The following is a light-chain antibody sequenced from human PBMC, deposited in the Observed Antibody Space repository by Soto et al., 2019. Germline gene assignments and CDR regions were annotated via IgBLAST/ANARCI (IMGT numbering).Light chain of an antibody. CDR2: GAT. CDR1: QTISRN. J-gene: IGKJ4*01. CDR3: QQSYSTLLT. V-gene: IGKV1-39*01. Sequence: DIQMTQSPSSLSASVGDRVTITCRASQTISRNLNWYQQKPGKAPKLLIYGATGVQSGVPSRFSGGGSGTDFTLTISSLQPEDFATYYCQQSYSTLLTFGGGTKVEIK.